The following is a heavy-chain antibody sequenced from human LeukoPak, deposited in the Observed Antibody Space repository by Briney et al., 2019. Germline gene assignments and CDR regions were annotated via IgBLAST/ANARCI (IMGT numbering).Heavy chain of an antibody. CDR1: GFTFSSYA. CDR3: AKVRTIDYYDSSGLLGYFDY. Sequence: PGGPLRLSCAASGFTFSSYAMSWVRQAPGKGLEWVSAISGSGGSTYYADSVKGRFTISRDNSKNTLYLQMNSLRAEDTAVYYCAKVRTIDYYDSSGLLGYFDYWGQGTLVTVSS. CDR2: ISGSGGST. D-gene: IGHD3-22*01. J-gene: IGHJ4*02. V-gene: IGHV3-23*01.